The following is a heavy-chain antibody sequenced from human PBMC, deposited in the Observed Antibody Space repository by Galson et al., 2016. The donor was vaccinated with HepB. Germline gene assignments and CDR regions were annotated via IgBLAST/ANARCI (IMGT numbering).Heavy chain of an antibody. J-gene: IGHJ4*02. V-gene: IGHV3-30*18. Sequence: SLRLSCAASGFTFTSYGMHWVRQAPGKGLEWVAVISYDGSNKYYVDSVKGRFTISRDNSKNTLYLQMNSLRAEDTAVYYCAKDITIYNWNYRGPFDYWGQGTLVTVSS. CDR2: ISYDGSNK. CDR3: AKDITIYNWNYRGPFDY. D-gene: IGHD1-7*01. CDR1: GFTFTSYG.